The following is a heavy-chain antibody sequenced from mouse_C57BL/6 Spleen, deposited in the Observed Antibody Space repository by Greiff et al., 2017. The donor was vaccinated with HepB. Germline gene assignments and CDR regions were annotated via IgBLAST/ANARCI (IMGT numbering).Heavy chain of an antibody. J-gene: IGHJ3*01. V-gene: IGHV1-81*01. CDR3: ARRGDSSGSSWFAY. D-gene: IGHD3-2*02. CDR1: GYTFTSYG. Sequence: QVQLQQSGAELARPGASVKLSCKASGYTFTSYGISWVKQRTGQGLEWIGEIYPRSGNTYYNEKFKGKATLTADKSSSTAYMELRSLTSEDSAVYFCARRGDSSGSSWFAYWGQGTLVTVSA. CDR2: IYPRSGNT.